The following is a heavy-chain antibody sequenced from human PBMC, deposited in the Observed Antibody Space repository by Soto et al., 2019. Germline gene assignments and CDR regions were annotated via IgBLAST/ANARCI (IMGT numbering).Heavy chain of an antibody. CDR3: AKGWVTTGTTGWFDP. Sequence: GGSLRLSCAASGFTFSSHAMHWVRQAPGKGLEWVAVISYDGSNKYYADSVKGRFTISRDNSKNTLYLQINSLAPEDTAVYYCAKGWVTTGTTGWFDPWGQGTLVTVSS. D-gene: IGHD1-7*01. V-gene: IGHV3-30*18. CDR1: GFTFSSHA. CDR2: ISYDGSNK. J-gene: IGHJ5*02.